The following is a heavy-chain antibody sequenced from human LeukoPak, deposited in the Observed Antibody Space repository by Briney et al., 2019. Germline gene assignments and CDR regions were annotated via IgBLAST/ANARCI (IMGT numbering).Heavy chain of an antibody. D-gene: IGHD6-13*01. CDR3: ARDLSPYSSSWYYYFDY. CDR2: IYTSGTT. J-gene: IGHJ4*02. CDR1: GGSISSGSYY. Sequence: SQTLFLTCTVSGGSISSGSYYWSWIRQPAGKGLEWIGRIYTSGTTNYNPSLKSRVTISVDTSKNQFSLKLSFVTAADTAVYYCARDLSPYSSSWYYYFDYWGQGTLVTVSS. V-gene: IGHV4-61*02.